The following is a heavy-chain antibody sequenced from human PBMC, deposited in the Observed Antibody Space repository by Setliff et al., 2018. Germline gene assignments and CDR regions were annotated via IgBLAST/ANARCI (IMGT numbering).Heavy chain of an antibody. Sequence: KASETLSLTCSVSGGSIISSTYNWGWIRQPPGKGLEWIGSIYYSGTTYYNPSLESRITMSVDTSNNRFSLKLTSVTAADTAVYYCARAPPNRYSGSYEYFYMDVWGKGTTVTVSS. V-gene: IGHV4-39*01. D-gene: IGHD1-26*01. CDR2: IYYSGTT. CDR3: ARAPPNRYSGSYEYFYMDV. CDR1: GGSIISSTYN. J-gene: IGHJ6*03.